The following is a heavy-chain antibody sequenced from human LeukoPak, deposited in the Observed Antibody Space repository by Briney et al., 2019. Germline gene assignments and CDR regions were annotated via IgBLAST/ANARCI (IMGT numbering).Heavy chain of an antibody. D-gene: IGHD3-9*01. CDR1: GFTFSSYW. CDR2: IKQDGSEK. Sequence: GGSLRLSCAASGFTFSSYWMSWVRQAPGKGLEWVANIKQDGSEKYYVDSVKGRFTISRDNAKNSLYLQMNSLRAEDTAVYYCARDMYDILTGYYNSFDYWGQGTLVTVSS. V-gene: IGHV3-7*03. CDR3: ARDMYDILTGYYNSFDY. J-gene: IGHJ4*02.